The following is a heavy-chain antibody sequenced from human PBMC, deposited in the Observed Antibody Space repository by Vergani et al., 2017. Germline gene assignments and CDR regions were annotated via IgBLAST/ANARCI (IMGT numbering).Heavy chain of an antibody. D-gene: IGHD3-16*01. J-gene: IGHJ4*02. CDR2: IWYDGSNK. Sequence: QVQLVESGGGVVQPGRSLRLSCAASGFTFSSYGMHWVRQAPGKGLEWVAVIWYDGSNKYYADSVKGRFTISRDNSKNTLYLQMNRLIAEDTAVYYCSRDGGHKAYYFYDWGQGTPVTVS. V-gene: IGHV3-33*01. CDR3: SRDGGHKAYYFYD. CDR1: GFTFSSYG.